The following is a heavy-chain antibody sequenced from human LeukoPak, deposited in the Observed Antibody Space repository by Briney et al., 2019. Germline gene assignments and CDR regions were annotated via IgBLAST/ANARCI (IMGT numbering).Heavy chain of an antibody. V-gene: IGHV1-2*02. J-gene: IGHJ3*02. CDR1: GYTFTGYY. CDR2: INPNSGGT. CDR3: ARDRSNRFGPPDAFAI. D-gene: IGHD3/OR15-3a*01. Sequence: GASVKVSCKASGYTFTGYYMHWVRQAPGQGLEWMGWINPNSGGTNYAQKFQGRVTMTRDTSISTAYMEMSGLTSDDTAVYYCARDRSNRFGPPDAFAIWGQGTMVTVSS.